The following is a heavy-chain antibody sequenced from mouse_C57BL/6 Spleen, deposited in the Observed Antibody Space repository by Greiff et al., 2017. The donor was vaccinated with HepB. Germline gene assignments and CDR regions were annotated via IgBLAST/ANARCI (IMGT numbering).Heavy chain of an antibody. CDR3: TRWDVWYGSSYTY. V-gene: IGHV1-15*01. CDR1: GYTFTDYE. Sequence: QVQLQQSGAELVRPGASVTLSCKASGYTFTDYEMHWVKQTPVHGLEWIGAIDPETGGTAYNQKFKGKAILTADKSSSTAYMELRSLTSEDSAVYYCTRWDVWYGSSYTYWGQGTTLTVSS. D-gene: IGHD1-1*01. CDR2: IDPETGGT. J-gene: IGHJ2*01.